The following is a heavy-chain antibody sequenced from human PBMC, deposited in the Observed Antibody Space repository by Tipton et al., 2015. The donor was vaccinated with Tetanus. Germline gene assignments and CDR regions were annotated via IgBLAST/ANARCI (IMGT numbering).Heavy chain of an antibody. D-gene: IGHD2-15*01. CDR1: GYSFTSYW. V-gene: IGHV5-51*01. J-gene: IGHJ6*02. Sequence: QLVQSGAEVKKPGESLKISCKGSGYSFTSYWIGWVRQMPGKGLEWMGIIYPGDSDTRYSPSFQGQVTITADKSISTAYLQWSSLKASDTAMYYCARLGHCSGGSCTSPSGDDYYYGMDVWGQGTTVTVSS. CDR3: ARLGHCSGGSCTSPSGDDYYYGMDV. CDR2: IYPGDSDT.